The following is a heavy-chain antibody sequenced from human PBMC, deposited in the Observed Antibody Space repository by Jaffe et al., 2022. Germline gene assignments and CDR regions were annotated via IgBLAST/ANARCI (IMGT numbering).Heavy chain of an antibody. CDR2: IYHSGST. CDR1: GYSISSGYY. J-gene: IGHJ3*02. CDR3: ARDTYCGGDCYSPSDDAFDI. D-gene: IGHD2-21*02. V-gene: IGHV4-38-2*02. Sequence: QVQLQESGPGLVKPSETLSLTCAVSGYSISSGYYWGWIRQPPGKGLEWIGSIYHSGSTYYNPSLKSRVTISVDTSKNQFSLKLSSVTAADTAVYYCARDTYCGGDCYSPSDDAFDIWGQGTMVTVSS.